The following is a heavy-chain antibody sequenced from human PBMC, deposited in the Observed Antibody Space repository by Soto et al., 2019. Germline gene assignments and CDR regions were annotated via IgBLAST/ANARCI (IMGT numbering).Heavy chain of an antibody. CDR2: IDWDDDK. CDR3: ARTGYYDSSGYHQVDAFDI. Sequence: SGPTLVNPTQTLTLTCTFSGFSLSTSGMRVSWIRQPPGKALEWLARIDWDDDKFYSTSLKTRLTISKDTSKNQVVLTMTKMDPVDTATYYCARTGYYDSSGYHQVDAFDIWGQGTMVTVSS. J-gene: IGHJ3*02. CDR1: GFSLSTSGMR. D-gene: IGHD3-22*01. V-gene: IGHV2-70*04.